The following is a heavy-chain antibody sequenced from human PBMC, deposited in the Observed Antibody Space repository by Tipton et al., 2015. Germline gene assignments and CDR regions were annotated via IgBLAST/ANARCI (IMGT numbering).Heavy chain of an antibody. D-gene: IGHD3-10*01. Sequence: SLRLSCAASGFAVSSNYMSWVRQAPGKGLEWVSVIYSGGSTYYADSVKGRFTISRDNSKSTLYLEMNSLRVEDTAVFYCARGDYYSSGGGLDVWGQGTKVTVSS. CDR3: ARGDYYSSGGGLDV. V-gene: IGHV3-53*01. CDR1: GFAVSSNY. J-gene: IGHJ6*02. CDR2: IYSGGST.